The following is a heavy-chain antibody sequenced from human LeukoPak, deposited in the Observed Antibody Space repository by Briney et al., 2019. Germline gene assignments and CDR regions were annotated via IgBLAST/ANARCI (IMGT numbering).Heavy chain of an antibody. CDR3: ARGPTQCTSTSYPSRGFIVPPGWPFDY. Sequence: GESLKISCKGSGYSFTSYWIGWVRQKPEKGLEWMGITYPGDSDTRYSPSFQGQVTISADKSISTAYLQWSSLKASDTAMYYCARGPTQCTSTSYPSRGFIVPPGWPFDYLREGTLVTVCS. D-gene: IGHD2-2*01. J-gene: IGHJ4*02. CDR1: GYSFTSYW. CDR2: TYPGDSDT. V-gene: IGHV5-51*01.